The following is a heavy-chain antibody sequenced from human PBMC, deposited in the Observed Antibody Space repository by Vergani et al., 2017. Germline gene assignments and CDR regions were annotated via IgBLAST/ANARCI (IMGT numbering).Heavy chain of an antibody. CDR2: IYPADSDT. V-gene: IGHV5-51*01. CDR1: EYSFGNYW. J-gene: IGHJ4*02. D-gene: IGHD1-1*01. CDR3: ARHTTYTDS. Sequence: EVELVPSGPEMRKPGESLKISCKGSEYSFGNYWIGWVRQMPGKGLEWMGIIYPADSDTRYSPSFQGQVTISADKSISTAFLQWASLKASDTALYYCARHTTYTDSWGQGTLVTVSS.